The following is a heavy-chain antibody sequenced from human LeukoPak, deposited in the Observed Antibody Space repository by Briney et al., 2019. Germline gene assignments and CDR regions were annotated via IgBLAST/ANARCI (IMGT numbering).Heavy chain of an antibody. V-gene: IGHV5-51*01. Sequence: GEPLKISCKGSGYSFANYWIGWVRQLPGKGLEYMGIIYPRDSDTRYSPSFQGPVTISADRSLTTAYLQWSSLKASDTAMYYCVRQKGGGSDPPHFDYWGQGTPVTVSS. J-gene: IGHJ4*02. CDR3: VRQKGGGSDPPHFDY. D-gene: IGHD2-15*01. CDR2: IYPRDSDT. CDR1: GYSFANYW.